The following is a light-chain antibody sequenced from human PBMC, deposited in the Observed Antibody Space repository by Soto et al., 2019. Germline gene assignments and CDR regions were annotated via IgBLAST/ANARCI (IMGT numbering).Light chain of an antibody. CDR1: QGISSY. V-gene: IGKV1-5*03. CDR2: KAS. CDR3: QQYNSYPWT. J-gene: IGKJ1*01. Sequence: DIQMTQSPSTLPASVGDRVTITCRASQGISSYLAWYQQKPGKAPKLLIYKASSLESGVPSRFSGSGSGTEFTLTISSLQPDDFATYYCQQYNSYPWTFGQGTKVDIK.